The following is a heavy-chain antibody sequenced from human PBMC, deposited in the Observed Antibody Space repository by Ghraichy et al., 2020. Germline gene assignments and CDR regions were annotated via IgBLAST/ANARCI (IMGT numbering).Heavy chain of an antibody. CDR3: ARDRGYYYDSSGYYYPYYYYGMDV. CDR2: IYYSGST. CDR1: GGSISSYY. V-gene: IGHV4-59*01. D-gene: IGHD3-22*01. Sequence: ESLNISCTVSGGSISSYYWSWIRQPPGKGLEWIGYIYYSGSTNYNPSLKSRVTISVDTSKNQFSLKPSSVTAADTAVYYCARDRGYYYDSSGYYYPYYYYGMDVWGQGTTVTVSS. J-gene: IGHJ6*02.